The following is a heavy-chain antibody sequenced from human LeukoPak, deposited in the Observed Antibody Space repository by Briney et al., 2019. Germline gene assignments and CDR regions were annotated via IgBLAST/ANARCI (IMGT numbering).Heavy chain of an antibody. CDR3: ARDKPLYTYYYDSSGYTSGVYMDV. CDR2: ISAYNGNT. J-gene: IGHJ6*03. CDR1: GYTFTSYG. D-gene: IGHD3-22*01. Sequence: ASVKVSCKASGYTFTSYGISWVRQAPGQGLEWMGWISAYNGNTNYAQKLQGRVTMTTDTSTSTAYMELRSLRSDDTAVYYCARDKPLYTYYYDSSGYTSGVYMDVWGKGTTVTISS. V-gene: IGHV1-18*01.